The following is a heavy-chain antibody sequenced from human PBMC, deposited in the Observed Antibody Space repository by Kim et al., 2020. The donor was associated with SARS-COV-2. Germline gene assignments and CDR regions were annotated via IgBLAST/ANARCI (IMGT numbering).Heavy chain of an antibody. D-gene: IGHD3-22*01. CDR2: IYYSGST. CDR3: ARDRDSSGYHSVGYFDY. Sequence: SETLSLTCTVSGGSISSGGYYWSWIRQHPGKGLEWIGYIYYSGSTYYNPSLKSRVTISVDTSKNQFSLKLSSVTAADTAVYYCARDRDSSGYHSVGYFDYWGQGTLVTVSS. V-gene: IGHV4-31*03. J-gene: IGHJ4*02. CDR1: GGSISSGGYY.